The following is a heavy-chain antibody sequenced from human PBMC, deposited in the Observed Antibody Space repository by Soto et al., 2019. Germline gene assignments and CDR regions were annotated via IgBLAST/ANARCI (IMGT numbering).Heavy chain of an antibody. D-gene: IGHD7-27*01. Sequence: PGGSLRLSCAASGFTFSSYSMNWVRQAPGKGLEWVSYISSSSSTIYYADSVKGRFTISRGNAKNSLYLQMNSLRAEDTAVYYCARDVTNWGSLGYFDYWGQGTLVTVS. CDR2: ISSSSSTI. J-gene: IGHJ4*02. CDR3: ARDVTNWGSLGYFDY. V-gene: IGHV3-48*01. CDR1: GFTFSSYS.